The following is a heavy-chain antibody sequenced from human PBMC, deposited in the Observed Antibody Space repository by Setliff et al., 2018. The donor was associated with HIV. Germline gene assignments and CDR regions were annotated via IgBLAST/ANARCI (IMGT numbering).Heavy chain of an antibody. CDR2: IYSSGST. V-gene: IGHV4-4*09. J-gene: IGHJ5*02. D-gene: IGHD3-10*01. CDR3: ARHSGVASPNWFDP. Sequence: SETLSLTCTVSGGSISGHYWSWIRQPPGRGLEWIGYIYSSGSTNFNPPLQRRVTISVDTSKNQFSLKLSSVTAADTAVYYCARHSGVASPNWFDPWGQGTLVTVSS. CDR1: GGSISGHY.